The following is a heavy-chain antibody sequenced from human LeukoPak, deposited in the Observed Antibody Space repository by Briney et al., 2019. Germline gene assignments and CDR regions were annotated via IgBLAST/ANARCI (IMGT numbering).Heavy chain of an antibody. CDR2: IYYSGST. V-gene: IGHV4-59*01. J-gene: IGHJ4*02. D-gene: IGHD2-21*02. Sequence: PSETLSLTCTVSGGSISSYYWSWIRQPPGKGLEWIGYIYYSGSTNYNPSLKSRVAISVDTSKNQFSLKLSSVTAADTAVYYCARDHCGGDCPLHYWGQGTLVTVSS. CDR3: ARDHCGGDCPLHY. CDR1: GGSISSYY.